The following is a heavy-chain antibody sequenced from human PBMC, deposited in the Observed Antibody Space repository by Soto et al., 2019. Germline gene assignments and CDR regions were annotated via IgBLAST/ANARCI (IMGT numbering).Heavy chain of an antibody. CDR3: ARSIVVVTALDY. CDR1: GYTFTSYA. CDR2: INAGNGNT. D-gene: IGHD2-21*02. V-gene: IGHV1-3*05. J-gene: IGHJ4*02. Sequence: QVQLVQSGAEEKKPGASVKVSCKASGYTFTSYAMHWVRQAPGQRLEWMGWINAGNGNTKYSQKIQGRVIITRETSASTAYMELRSLRSEDTAVYYCARSIVVVTALDYWGQGTLVTVSS.